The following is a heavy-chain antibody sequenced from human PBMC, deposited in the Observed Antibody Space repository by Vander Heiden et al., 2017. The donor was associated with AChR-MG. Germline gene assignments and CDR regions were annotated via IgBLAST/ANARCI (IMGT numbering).Heavy chain of an antibody. V-gene: IGHV3-9*01. D-gene: IGHD3-16*01. CDR1: GFTFEDYA. Sequence: EVQLLGSGGCLVQPGRSLRPPGAPSGFTFEDYAMHRVRQAPGKGLEWVSGISWNSGSIGYADSVKGRFTISRDNAKNSLYLQMNSLRAEDTALYYCAKGLAGDDAFDILGQGPIVTVSS. J-gene: IGHJ3*02. CDR3: AKGLAGDDAFDI. CDR2: ISWNSGSI.